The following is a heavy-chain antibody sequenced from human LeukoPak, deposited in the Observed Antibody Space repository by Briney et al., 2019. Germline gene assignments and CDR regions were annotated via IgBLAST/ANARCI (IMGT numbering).Heavy chain of an antibody. D-gene: IGHD5-12*01. CDR2: ISSSGSTI. V-gene: IGHV3-48*03. CDR1: GFTFSSYE. CDR3: EGSGYSGYDPYYFDY. Sequence: GGSLRLSCATSGFTFSSYEMNWVRQAPGKGLEWVSYISSSGSTIYYADSVKGRFTISRDNAKNSLYLQMNSLRAEDTAVYYCEGSGYSGYDPYYFDYWGQGTLVTVSS. J-gene: IGHJ4*02.